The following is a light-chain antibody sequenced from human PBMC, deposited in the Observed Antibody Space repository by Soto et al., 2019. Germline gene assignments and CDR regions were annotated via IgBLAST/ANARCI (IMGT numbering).Light chain of an antibody. J-gene: IGLJ1*01. CDR2: EVS. CDR1: SSDVGSYNR. V-gene: IGLV2-18*01. CDR3: SLYTSSNTYV. Sequence: QSAMTDPPSVSGSPGQSVTISCTGTSSDVGSYNRVSWYRQPPGTAPQLMIYEVSNRPSGVPDRFSGSKSGNTASLTISGLQAEDEADYYCSLYTSSNTYVFGTGTKVTVL.